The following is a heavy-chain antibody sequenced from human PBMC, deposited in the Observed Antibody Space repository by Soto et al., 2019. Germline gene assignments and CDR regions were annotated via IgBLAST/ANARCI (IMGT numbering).Heavy chain of an antibody. CDR1: GYTLTELS. Sequence: QVQLVQSGAEVKKPGASVKVSCKVSGYTLTELSMHWVRQAPGKGLEWMGGFDPEDGETIYAQKFQGRVTMTEGTSTDTAYKGTSSLRSEDKAVYYCATGHSSNGCWGQGTLVTVSS. J-gene: IGHJ4*02. V-gene: IGHV1-24*01. D-gene: IGHD5-18*01. CDR2: FDPEDGET. CDR3: ATGHSSNGC.